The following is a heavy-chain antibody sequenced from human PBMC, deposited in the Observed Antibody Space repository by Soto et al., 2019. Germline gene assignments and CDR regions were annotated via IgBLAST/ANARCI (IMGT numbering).Heavy chain of an antibody. D-gene: IGHD3-3*01. J-gene: IGHJ6*02. CDR2: NSDSGGST. V-gene: IGHV3-23*01. Sequence: EVQVLESGGGLVQPGGSLRLSCAASGFTFSSYAMSWVRQAPGKGLEWVSGNSDSGGSTYYADSVKGRFTISRDNSKNTLYRQMNSLRVEDTAVYYCAKTGAFGVTGDVWGQGTTVTVSS. CDR3: AKTGAFGVTGDV. CDR1: GFTFSSYA.